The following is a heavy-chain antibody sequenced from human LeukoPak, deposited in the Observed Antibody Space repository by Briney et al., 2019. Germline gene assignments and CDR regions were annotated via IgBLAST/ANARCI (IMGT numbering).Heavy chain of an antibody. CDR1: GFNSTYYA. V-gene: IGHV3-30*18. D-gene: IGHD1-1*01. CDR2: VSYDGNDG. J-gene: IGHJ4*02. Sequence: PGGSLRLSCIGSGFNSTYYAIYWVRQAPGKGLEWVAVVSYDGNDGYYADSVKGRFSISRDNSQNTVTLQMNNLRVDDTAIYYCAKLAWNDGSYYFDYWGQGTLVTVSS. CDR3: AKLAWNDGSYYFDY.